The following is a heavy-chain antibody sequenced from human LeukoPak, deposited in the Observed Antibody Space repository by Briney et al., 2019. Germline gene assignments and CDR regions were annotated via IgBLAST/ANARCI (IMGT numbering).Heavy chain of an antibody. CDR2: ISYDGSNK. D-gene: IGHD5-18*01. Sequence: PGGSLRLSCAASGFTFSSYAMHWVRQAPGKGLEWVAVISYDGSNKYYADSVKGRFTISRDNSKNTLYLQMNSLRAEDTAVYYCAKGLELWLGYWGQGTLVTVSS. J-gene: IGHJ4*02. CDR3: AKGLELWLGY. CDR1: GFTFSSYA. V-gene: IGHV3-30*04.